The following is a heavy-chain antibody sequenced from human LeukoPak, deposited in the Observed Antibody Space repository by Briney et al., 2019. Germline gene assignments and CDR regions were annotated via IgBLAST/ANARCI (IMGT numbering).Heavy chain of an antibody. Sequence: GGSLRLSCAASGFTFSSYVMHWIRQAPGKGLEWVAIISYDGSNEYYADSVKGRFTISRDNAKNTLYLQMDSLRVEDTAVYYCAPNWFDPWGQGTLVTVSS. CDR3: APNWFDP. V-gene: IGHV3-30*04. CDR2: ISYDGSNE. CDR1: GFTFSSYV. J-gene: IGHJ5*02.